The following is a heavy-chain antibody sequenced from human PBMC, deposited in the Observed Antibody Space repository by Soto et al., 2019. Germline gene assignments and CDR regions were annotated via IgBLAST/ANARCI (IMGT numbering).Heavy chain of an antibody. V-gene: IGHV3-48*01. CDR3: APGAAVSGDYYFHY. D-gene: IGHD6-19*01. CDR2: ISSSSSSI. J-gene: IGHJ4*02. Sequence: GGSLRLSCSASGFTFSSYSMNWVRQAPGKGLEWVSYISSSSSSIYYADSVKGRFTISRDNAKNTLYLQMNSLRVEDTAVYYCAPGAAVSGDYYFHYWGQXALVTVSS. CDR1: GFTFSSYS.